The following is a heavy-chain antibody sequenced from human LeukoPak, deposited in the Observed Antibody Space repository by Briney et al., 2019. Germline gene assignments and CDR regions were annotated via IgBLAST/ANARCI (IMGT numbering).Heavy chain of an antibody. Sequence: GGSLRLSCAASGFTFSSYAMHWVRQAPGKGLEWVAVISYEGSNKYYADSVKGRFTISRDNSKNTLYLQMNSLRAEDTAVYYCARDPRPEGHIAAAGWNWFDPWGQGTLVTVSS. CDR3: ARDPRPEGHIAAAGWNWFDP. D-gene: IGHD6-13*01. CDR2: ISYEGSNK. CDR1: GFTFSSYA. V-gene: IGHV3-30-3*01. J-gene: IGHJ5*02.